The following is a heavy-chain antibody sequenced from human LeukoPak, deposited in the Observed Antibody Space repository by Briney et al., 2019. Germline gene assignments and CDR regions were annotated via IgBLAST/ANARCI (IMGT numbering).Heavy chain of an antibody. CDR2: ISAYNGNT. Sequence: APVKVSCKASGYTFTSYGISWVRQAPGQGLEWMGWISAYNGNTNYAQKLQGRVTMTTDTSTSTAYMELRSLRSDDTAVYYCARWQQLVNWFDPWGQGTLVTVSS. CDR1: GYTFTSYG. V-gene: IGHV1-18*01. D-gene: IGHD6-13*01. J-gene: IGHJ5*02. CDR3: ARWQQLVNWFDP.